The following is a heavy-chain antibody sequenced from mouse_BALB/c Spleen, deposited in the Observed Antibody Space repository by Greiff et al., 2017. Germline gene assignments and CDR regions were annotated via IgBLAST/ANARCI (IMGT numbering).Heavy chain of an antibody. V-gene: IGHV5-4*02. Sequence: EVKVVESGGGLVKPGGSLKLSCAASGFTFSDYYMYWVRQTPEKRLEWVATISDGGSYTYYPDSVKGRFTISRDNAKNNLYLQMSSLKSEDTAMYYCARYGYVLYAMDYWGQGTSVTVSS. D-gene: IGHD2-2*01. CDR2: ISDGGSYT. CDR1: GFTFSDYY. CDR3: ARYGYVLYAMDY. J-gene: IGHJ4*01.